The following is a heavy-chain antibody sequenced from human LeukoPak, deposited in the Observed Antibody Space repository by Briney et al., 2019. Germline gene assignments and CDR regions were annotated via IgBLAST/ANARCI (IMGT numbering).Heavy chain of an antibody. Sequence: ASVKVSCKPSGYSFTTYGVGWVRQAPGQGLEWMGWISTYTGDTYYAQNLQGRLTMTTDTSTTTAYMELRSLRSDDTAVYYCARGNYYDYWGQGTLVTVSS. CDR1: GYSFTTYG. CDR3: ARGNYYDY. J-gene: IGHJ4*02. V-gene: IGHV1-18*01. CDR2: ISTYTGDT.